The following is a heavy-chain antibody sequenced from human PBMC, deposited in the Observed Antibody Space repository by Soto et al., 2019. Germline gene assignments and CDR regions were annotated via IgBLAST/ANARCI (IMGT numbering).Heavy chain of an antibody. Sequence: QVQLVQSGAEVKKPGASVKVSCKVSGYTLTELSMHWVRQAPGKGLEWMGGFDPEDGETIYAQKFQGRVTMTEDTSTDTAYMELGSLRSEDTAVYYCATDPRVDTMVRGALYPQYYYYGMDVWGQGTTVTVSS. V-gene: IGHV1-24*01. CDR2: FDPEDGET. CDR1: GYTLTELS. D-gene: IGHD3-10*01. CDR3: ATDPRVDTMVRGALYPQYYYYGMDV. J-gene: IGHJ6*02.